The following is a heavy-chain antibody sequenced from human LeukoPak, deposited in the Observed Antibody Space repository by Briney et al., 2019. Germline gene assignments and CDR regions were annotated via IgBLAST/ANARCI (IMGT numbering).Heavy chain of an antibody. Sequence: GGSLRLPCAASGFTFSSYWMTWVCQAPGKGLEWVANIKHNGDELNYVDSVEDRFTISRDNAKNSLYLHMTGLRAEDTAVYYCARELRTFDSWGQGTLVTVSS. D-gene: IGHD3-16*01. CDR2: IKHNGDEL. V-gene: IGHV3-7*01. CDR3: ARELRTFDS. J-gene: IGHJ4*02. CDR1: GFTFSSYW.